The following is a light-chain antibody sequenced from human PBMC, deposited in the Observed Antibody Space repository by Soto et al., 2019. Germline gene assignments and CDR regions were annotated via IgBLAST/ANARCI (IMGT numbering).Light chain of an antibody. Sequence: DIHLTQSPSLLSASVGDRVTITCRASQGISQCVAWYQQKPGKARKLLIYAAVVLQGGIPSRFSGSGSATEFILTISGLQPEDFATYYCQQVNYYPFTFGGGTKVDIK. CDR3: QQVNYYPFT. CDR2: AAV. V-gene: IGKV1-9*01. J-gene: IGKJ4*01. CDR1: QGISQC.